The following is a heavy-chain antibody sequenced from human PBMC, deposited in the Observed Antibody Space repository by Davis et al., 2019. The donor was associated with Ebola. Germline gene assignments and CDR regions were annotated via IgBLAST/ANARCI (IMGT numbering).Heavy chain of an antibody. J-gene: IGHJ4*02. CDR2: IYSGGST. CDR3: ARVSGSSGYYPSDY. V-gene: IGHV3-53*01. D-gene: IGHD3-22*01. CDR1: GFTVSSDY. Sequence: GGSLRLSCVASGFTVSSDYMSWVRQAPGKGLEWVSVIYSGGSTYYADSVKGRFTVSRDNAENSLYLQMDSLRNDDTAVYYCARVSGSSGYYPSDYWGQGTLVTVSS.